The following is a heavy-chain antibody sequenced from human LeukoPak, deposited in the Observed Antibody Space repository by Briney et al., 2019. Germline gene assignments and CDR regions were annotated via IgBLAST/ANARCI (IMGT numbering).Heavy chain of an antibody. D-gene: IGHD3-3*01. V-gene: IGHV3-30*18. CDR2: ISYDGSNK. J-gene: IGHJ4*02. Sequence: GGSLRLSCAASGFTFSSYGMHWVRQAPGKGLEWVAVISYDGSNKYYADSVKGRFTISRDNSKNTLYLQMNSLRAEDTAVYYCAKSGRVEVFGGQGTLVTVSS. CDR3: AKSGRVEVF. CDR1: GFTFSSYG.